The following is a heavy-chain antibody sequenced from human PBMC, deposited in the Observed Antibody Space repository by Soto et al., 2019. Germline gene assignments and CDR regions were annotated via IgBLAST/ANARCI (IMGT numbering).Heavy chain of an antibody. J-gene: IGHJ4*02. Sequence: ASVKVSCKASGYIFSANYIHWVRQAPGQGLEWLGWINPHSGATNYAQKFLGRVTMSADTSASTAYMDPARLKSDDTAVYYCVRAHALXXXXXXXXXGRGTLVTVSS. V-gene: IGHV1-2*02. CDR2: INPHSGAT. CDR1: GYIFSANY. CDR3: VRAHALXXXXXXXX.